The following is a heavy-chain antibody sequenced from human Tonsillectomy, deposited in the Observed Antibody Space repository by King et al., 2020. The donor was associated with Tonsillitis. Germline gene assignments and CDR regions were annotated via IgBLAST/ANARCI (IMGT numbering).Heavy chain of an antibody. V-gene: IGHV5-51*01. CDR2: IYPGDSDT. CDR1: GFIFTTSW. J-gene: IGHJ4*02. Sequence: EVQLVESGAEVKKPGETLRISCKGSGFIFTTSWIAWVRQMPGKGLDWMGIIYPGDSDTRYSPSFQGRISISADKSITTAYLQWSSLKASDSAMYYCVRQGASRGVIDSWGQGTLVTVSS. D-gene: IGHD2-2*01. CDR3: VRQGASRGVIDS.